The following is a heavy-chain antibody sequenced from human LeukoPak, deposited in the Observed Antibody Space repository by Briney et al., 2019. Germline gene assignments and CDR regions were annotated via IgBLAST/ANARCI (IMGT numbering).Heavy chain of an antibody. CDR2: ISISGTTI. V-gene: IGHV3-48*03. D-gene: IGHD3-16*01. CDR3: VRGGGAAYKYNAFDI. J-gene: IGHJ3*02. Sequence: GGSLRLSCAASGFIFSSYEMNWVRQAPGKGLEWISYISISGTTIYYAESVKGRFTISRDNTKNSLYLQMNSLRAEDTAVYYCVRGGGAAYKYNAFDIWGQGTMVTGSS. CDR1: GFIFSSYE.